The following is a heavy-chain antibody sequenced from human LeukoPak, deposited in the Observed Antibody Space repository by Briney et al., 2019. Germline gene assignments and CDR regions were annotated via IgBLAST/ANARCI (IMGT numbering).Heavy chain of an antibody. CDR3: ARDFSGVVISSLDY. V-gene: IGHV3-30*03. D-gene: IGHD3-3*01. Sequence: GGSLRLSCAASGFTFSSYGMHWVRQAPGKGLEWVAVISYDGSNKYYADSVKGRFTIARDNSKNTLYLQMNSLRAEDTAMYYCARDFSGVVISSLDYWGQGTLVTVSS. CDR2: ISYDGSNK. CDR1: GFTFSSYG. J-gene: IGHJ4*02.